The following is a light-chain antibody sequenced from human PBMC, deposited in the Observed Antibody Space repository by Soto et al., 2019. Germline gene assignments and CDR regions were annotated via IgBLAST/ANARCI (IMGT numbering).Light chain of an antibody. CDR2: DVS. V-gene: IGLV2-14*01. J-gene: IGLJ2*01. CDR1: SSDVGGYNY. CDR3: SSYTSSNTLHVL. Sequence: QSALTQPASVSGSPGQSITISCTGTSSDVGGYNYVSWYQQHPGKAPKLMIYDVSNRPSGVSNRFSGSKSGNTASLTISGLQAEDEADSYCSSYTSSNTLHVLFGGGTKLTVL.